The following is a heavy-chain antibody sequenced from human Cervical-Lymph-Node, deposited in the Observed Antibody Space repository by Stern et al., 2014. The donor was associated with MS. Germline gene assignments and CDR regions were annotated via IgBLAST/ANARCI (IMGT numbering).Heavy chain of an antibody. V-gene: IGHV1-46*01. CDR1: GYTFTNYY. CDR3: ARDFIVVVQAANDPRNYYYYGMDV. Sequence: VQLVESGAEVTKPGASVKVSCKTSGYTFTNYYMHWVRQAPGQGLEWMGIINPSGGGTTYAQKFQGRVTMTRDTSTSTVYMELSSLRSEDTAVYYCARDFIVVVQAANDPRNYYYYGMDVWGQGTTVTVSS. D-gene: IGHD2-2*01. J-gene: IGHJ6*02. CDR2: INPSGGGT.